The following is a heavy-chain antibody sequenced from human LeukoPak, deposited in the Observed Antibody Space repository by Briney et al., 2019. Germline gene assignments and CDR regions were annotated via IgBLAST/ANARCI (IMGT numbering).Heavy chain of an antibody. CDR2: ISGSGGST. Sequence: GGSLRLSCAASGFTFSSYAMSWVRQAPGKGLEWVSAISGSGGSTYYADSVKGRFTISRDNSKDTLYLQMNSLRAEDTAVYYCAKSPAAKYYYGSGSYYNRASYYFDYWGQGTLVTVSS. D-gene: IGHD3-10*01. CDR1: GFTFSSYA. V-gene: IGHV3-23*01. CDR3: AKSPAAKYYYGSGSYYNRASYYFDY. J-gene: IGHJ4*02.